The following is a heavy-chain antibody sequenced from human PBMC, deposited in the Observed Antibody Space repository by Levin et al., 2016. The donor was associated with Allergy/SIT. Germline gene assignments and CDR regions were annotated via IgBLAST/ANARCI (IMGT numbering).Heavy chain of an antibody. D-gene: IGHD3-3*01. Sequence: SETLSLTCAVYGGSLSDYYWTWIRQPPGKGLEWIGEINHGGFTNYKSSLMTRLTLSVDTSKNQFSLKLTSVTAADTAVYYCARVLEGWHYMDVWGKGTPVTVSS. J-gene: IGHJ6*03. CDR2: INHGGFT. CDR1: GGSLSDYY. V-gene: IGHV4-34*01. CDR3: ARVLEGWHYMDV.